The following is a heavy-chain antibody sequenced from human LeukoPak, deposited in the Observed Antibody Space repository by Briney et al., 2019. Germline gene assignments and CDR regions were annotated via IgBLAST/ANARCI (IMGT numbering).Heavy chain of an antibody. J-gene: IGHJ5*02. CDR2: IIPIFGTA. V-gene: IGHV1-69*06. CDR1: GGTFSSYA. CDR3: ARGGYGVVVTAAWGFDP. Sequence: SVKVSCKASGGTFSSYAISWVRQAPGQGLEWMGGIIPIFGTANYAQKFQGRVTITADKSTSTAYMELSSLRSEDTAVYYCARGGYGVVVTAAWGFDPWGQGTLVTVSS. D-gene: IGHD2-21*02.